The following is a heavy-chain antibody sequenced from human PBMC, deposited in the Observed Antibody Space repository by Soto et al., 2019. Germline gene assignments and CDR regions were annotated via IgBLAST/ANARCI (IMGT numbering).Heavy chain of an antibody. V-gene: IGHV1-69*02. Sequence: QVQLVPSGAEVKKPGSSVKVSCKASGGTFNVYTIIWVRQAPGQGLEWMGRIIPMLAITNYAQRFQGRVTLTADTSTTTDYMELCILTSEDTAVYYCALGSWSGETFDIWGQGTLVTVSS. CDR1: GGTFNVYT. J-gene: IGHJ3*02. CDR2: IIPMLAIT. D-gene: IGHD6-13*01. CDR3: ALGSWSGETFDI.